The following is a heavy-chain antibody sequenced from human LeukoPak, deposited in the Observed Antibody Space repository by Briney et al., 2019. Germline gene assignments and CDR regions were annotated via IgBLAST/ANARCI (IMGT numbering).Heavy chain of an antibody. Sequence: GGSLRLSCAASGFTFSSFGMHWVRQAPGKGLEWVAVIWYDGSNKYYADSVKGRFTISRDNSKNTLYLQMNSLRAEDTAVYYCARDRFDLRYCSGGSCYLDYWGQGTLVTVSS. CDR3: ARDRFDLRYCSGGSCYLDY. V-gene: IGHV3-33*08. J-gene: IGHJ4*02. D-gene: IGHD2-15*01. CDR2: IWYDGSNK. CDR1: GFTFSSFG.